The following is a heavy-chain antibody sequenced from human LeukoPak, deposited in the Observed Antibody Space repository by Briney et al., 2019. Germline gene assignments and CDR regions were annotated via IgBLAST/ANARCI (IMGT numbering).Heavy chain of an antibody. J-gene: IGHJ4*02. CDR1: GFTFSSYA. D-gene: IGHD5-18*01. V-gene: IGHV3-23*01. Sequence: GGSLRLSCAASGFTFSSYAMSWVRQAPGKGLEWVSAISSSGGSTYYADSVKGRFTTSRDNSKNTLYLQMNSLRAEDTAVYYCAKIQGYYFDYWGQGTLVTVSS. CDR3: AKIQGYYFDY. CDR2: ISSSGGST.